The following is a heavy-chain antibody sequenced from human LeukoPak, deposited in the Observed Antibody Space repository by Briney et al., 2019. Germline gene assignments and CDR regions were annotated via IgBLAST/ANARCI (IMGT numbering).Heavy chain of an antibody. CDR1: GFTFRDYA. J-gene: IGHJ4*02. V-gene: IGHV3-23*01. D-gene: IGHD5-12*01. CDR3: AKGAYDYVEIGYFDY. Sequence: PGGSLRLSWAAAGFTFRDYAMNWVRQAPGKGLEWGSVIIGSADGTHYADSVTGRFTISRDRYKNTLYLQMNSLTVEDTAVYYCAKGAYDYVEIGYFDYWGQGTMVIVST. CDR2: IIGSADGT.